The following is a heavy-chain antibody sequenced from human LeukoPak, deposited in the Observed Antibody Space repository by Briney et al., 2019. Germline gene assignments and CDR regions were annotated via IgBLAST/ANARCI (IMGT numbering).Heavy chain of an antibody. CDR3: AREKYSSSSNWFDP. Sequence: NPSETLSLTCAVYGGSFSGYYWSWIRQPPGKGLEWIGEINHSGSTNYNPSLKSRVTISVDTSKNQFSLKLSSVTAADTAVYYCAREKYSSSSNWFDPWGQGTLVTVSS. CDR2: INHSGST. V-gene: IGHV4-34*01. J-gene: IGHJ5*02. D-gene: IGHD6-6*01. CDR1: GGSFSGYY.